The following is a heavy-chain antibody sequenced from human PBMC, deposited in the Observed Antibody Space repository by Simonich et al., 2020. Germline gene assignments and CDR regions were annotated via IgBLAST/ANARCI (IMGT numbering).Heavy chain of an antibody. V-gene: IGHV1-18*01. CDR2: ISPYNGNT. J-gene: IGHJ4*02. CDR1: GYTFTSYG. D-gene: IGHD2-15*01. Sequence: QVQLVQSGAEVKKPGASVKVSCKASGYTFTSYGISWVRQAPGQGLEWMGWISPYNGNTNSEQQLQGRVTMTTDTSTSTAYMELRSLRSDDTAVYYCARASRGTWWYYYFDYWGQGTLVTVSS. CDR3: ARASRGTWWYYYFDY.